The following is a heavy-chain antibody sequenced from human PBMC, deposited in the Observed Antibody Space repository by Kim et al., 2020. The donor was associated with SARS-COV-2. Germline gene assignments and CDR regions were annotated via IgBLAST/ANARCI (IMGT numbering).Heavy chain of an antibody. Sequence: SETLSLTCTVSGGSISSYYWSWIRQPPGKGLEWIGYIYYSGSTNYNPSLKSRVTISVDTSKNQFSLKLSSVTAADTAVYYCARQDIVATRGYYYYYGMDVWGPGTTVTVSS. D-gene: IGHD5-12*01. CDR3: ARQDIVATRGYYYYYGMDV. J-gene: IGHJ6*02. CDR1: GGSISSYY. CDR2: IYYSGST. V-gene: IGHV4-59*08.